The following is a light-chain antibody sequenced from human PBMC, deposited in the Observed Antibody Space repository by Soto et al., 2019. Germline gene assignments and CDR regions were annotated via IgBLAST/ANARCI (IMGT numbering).Light chain of an antibody. V-gene: IGKV1-5*01. CDR3: QQYRT. Sequence: DIQMTQSPSSLSASVGDRVTITCRASQSISSYLNWYQQKPGKAPKLLIYDASSLESGVPSRFSGSASGTEFTLTISSLQPDDFATYYCQQYRTFGQGTKV. CDR1: QSISSY. J-gene: IGKJ2*01. CDR2: DAS.